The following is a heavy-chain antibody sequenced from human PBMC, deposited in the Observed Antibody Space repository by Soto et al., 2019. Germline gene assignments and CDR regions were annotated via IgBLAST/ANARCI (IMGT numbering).Heavy chain of an antibody. CDR1: GGSVSSGSYY. Sequence: SETLSLTCTVSGGSVSSGSYYWSWIRQPPGKGLEWIGYIYYSGSTNYNPSLKSRVTISVDTSKNQFSLKLSSVTAADTAVYYCAREHVGSYRFLDYWGQGTLVTVSS. J-gene: IGHJ4*02. V-gene: IGHV4-61*01. CDR3: AREHVGSYRFLDY. D-gene: IGHD3-16*02. CDR2: IYYSGST.